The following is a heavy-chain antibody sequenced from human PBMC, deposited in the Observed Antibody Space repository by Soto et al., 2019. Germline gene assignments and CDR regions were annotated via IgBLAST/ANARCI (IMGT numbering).Heavy chain of an antibody. CDR1: GFTFSSYA. J-gene: IGHJ4*02. V-gene: IGHV3-64D*08. D-gene: IGHD6-19*01. Sequence: GGSLRLSCSASGFTFSSYAMHWVRQAPGKGLEYVSAISSNGGSTYYADSVKGRFTISRDNSKNTLYLQMSSLRAEDTAVYYCVKAPVYSSGWHGGDYWGQGTLVTVSS. CDR2: ISSNGGST. CDR3: VKAPVYSSGWHGGDY.